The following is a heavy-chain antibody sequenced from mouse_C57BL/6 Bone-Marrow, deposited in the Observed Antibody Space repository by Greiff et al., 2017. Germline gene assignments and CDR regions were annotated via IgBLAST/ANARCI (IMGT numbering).Heavy chain of an antibody. CDR3: TVITTVVYWYFDV. D-gene: IGHD1-1*01. Sequence: DVMLVESGGGLVQPGGSMKLSCVASGFTFSNYWMNWVRQSPEKGLEWVAQIRLKSDNYATHYAESVKGRFTISRDDSKSSVYLQMNNLRAEDTVIYYCTVITTVVYWYFDVWGTGTTVTVSS. J-gene: IGHJ1*03. CDR2: IRLKSDNYAT. V-gene: IGHV6-3*01. CDR1: GFTFSNYW.